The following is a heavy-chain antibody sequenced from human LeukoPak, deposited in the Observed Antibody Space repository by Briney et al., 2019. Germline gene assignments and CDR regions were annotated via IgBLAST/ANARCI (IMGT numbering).Heavy chain of an antibody. V-gene: IGHV3-30*04. CDR3: AKLPHYYDSSGSTAPFDY. CDR1: GFTFSSYA. D-gene: IGHD3-22*01. Sequence: GGSLRLSCAASGFTFSSYAMHWVRQAPGKGLEWVAVISYDGSNKYYADSVKGRFTISRDNSKNTLYLQMNSLRAEDTAVYYCAKLPHYYDSSGSTAPFDYWGQGTLVTVSS. CDR2: ISYDGSNK. J-gene: IGHJ4*02.